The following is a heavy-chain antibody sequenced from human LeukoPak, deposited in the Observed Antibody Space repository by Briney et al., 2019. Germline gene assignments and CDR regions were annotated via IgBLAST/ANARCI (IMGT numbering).Heavy chain of an antibody. CDR2: ISWYSGSI. V-gene: IGHV3-9*01. CDR1: GFTFSSYA. J-gene: IGHJ3*02. Sequence: PGGSLRLSCAASGFTFSSYAMRWVRQAPGKGLEWVSGISWYSGSIGYADSVKGRFTISRDNAKNSLYLQMNSLRAEDTALYYCAKATGAFDIWGQGTMVTVSS. CDR3: AKATGAFDI.